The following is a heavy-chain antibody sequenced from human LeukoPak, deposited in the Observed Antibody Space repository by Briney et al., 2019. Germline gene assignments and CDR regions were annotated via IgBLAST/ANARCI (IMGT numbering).Heavy chain of an antibody. CDR3: ARGAPPQN. Sequence: GGSLRLSCAASGFTFSNYWMSWVRQAPGKGLEWVAHIKPDGSEKNYVDSVKGRFTLFRDDAKNSVYLQMNSLRVEDTAVYYCARGAPPQNWGQGALVTVSS. V-gene: IGHV3-7*01. CDR2: IKPDGSEK. J-gene: IGHJ4*02. CDR1: GFTFSNYW.